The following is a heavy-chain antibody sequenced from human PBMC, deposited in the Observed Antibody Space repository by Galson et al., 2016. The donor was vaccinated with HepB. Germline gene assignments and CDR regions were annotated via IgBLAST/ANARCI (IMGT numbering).Heavy chain of an antibody. D-gene: IGHD6-6*01. CDR1: GCTFSSDA. J-gene: IGHJ5*02. Sequence: SVKVSCKASGCTFSSDAMSWVRQAPGQGLEWVGSIIPILDLAYSAPKVQGRVTITADKATTTVSMQLSSLRSDDTAVYYCAKEVRSTSSRWMDPWGQGTPVTVSS. CDR2: IIPILDLA. V-gene: IGHV1-69*04. CDR3: AKEVRSTSSRWMDP.